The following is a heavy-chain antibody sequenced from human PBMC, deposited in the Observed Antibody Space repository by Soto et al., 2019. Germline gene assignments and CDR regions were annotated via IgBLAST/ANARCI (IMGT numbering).Heavy chain of an antibody. Sequence: PSETLSLTGTFSGGAISSGGYYWSWIRQHPGKGLEWIGYIYYSGSTYYNPSLKSRVTISVDTSKNQFSLKLSSVTAADTAVYYCARSGYSYGPNPLLYWGQG. D-gene: IGHD5-18*01. J-gene: IGHJ4*02. CDR2: IYYSGST. V-gene: IGHV4-31*03. CDR1: GGAISSGGYY. CDR3: ARSGYSYGPNPLLY.